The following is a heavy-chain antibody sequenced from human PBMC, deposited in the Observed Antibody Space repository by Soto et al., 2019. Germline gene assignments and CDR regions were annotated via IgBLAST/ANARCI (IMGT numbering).Heavy chain of an antibody. Sequence: ASVKVSCKVSGYTLTELSMHWVRQAPGKGLEWMGGFDPEDGETIYAQKFQGRVTMTEDTSTDTAYMELSSLRSEDTAVYYCATIAARDNYYYYGMDVWAKGPRSPSP. V-gene: IGHV1-24*01. D-gene: IGHD6-6*01. CDR1: GYTLTELS. CDR3: ATIAARDNYYYYGMDV. J-gene: IGHJ6*02. CDR2: FDPEDGET.